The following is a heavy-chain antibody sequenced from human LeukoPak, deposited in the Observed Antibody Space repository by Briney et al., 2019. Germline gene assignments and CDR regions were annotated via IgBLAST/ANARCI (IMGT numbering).Heavy chain of an antibody. Sequence: GGSLRLSCAASGFTFNSHGMHWVRQGPGKGPEWVAFIVYDGGYKYYADSVKGRFTISRDNSKNTLFLQMNSLRTEDTAVYYCAKVQSYYGILTRDPFDYWGQGTLVTVSS. V-gene: IGHV3-30*02. D-gene: IGHD3-9*01. CDR3: AKVQSYYGILTRDPFDY. J-gene: IGHJ4*02. CDR1: GFTFNSHG. CDR2: IVYDGGYK.